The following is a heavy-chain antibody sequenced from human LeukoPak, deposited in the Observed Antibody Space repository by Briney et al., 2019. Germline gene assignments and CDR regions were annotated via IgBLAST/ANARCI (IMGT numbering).Heavy chain of an antibody. CDR3: ARNGREARHFQH. Sequence: ASVKVSCKASGYTFTGYDINWVRQATGQGLEWMGWMNPNSGNTVYAQKFQGRVTITRNTSIRTAYMELSSLRSEDTAVYYCARNGREARHFQHWGQGTLVTVSS. D-gene: IGHD6-6*01. J-gene: IGHJ1*01. CDR2: MNPNSGNT. CDR1: GYTFTGYD. V-gene: IGHV1-8*03.